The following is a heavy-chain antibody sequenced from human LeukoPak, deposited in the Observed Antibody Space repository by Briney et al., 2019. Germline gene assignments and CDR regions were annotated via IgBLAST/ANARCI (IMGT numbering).Heavy chain of an antibody. V-gene: IGHV3-21*01. CDR2: ISSSSSYI. D-gene: IGHD2-2*01. Sequence: GGSLRLSCAASGFTFSSYSMNWVRQAPGKGLEWVSSISSSSSYIYYADSVKGRFTISRDNAKNSLYLQMHSLRAQDKAVYYCARATSHSNSCPIYWGRGTLDTVSS. CDR3: ARATSHSNSCPIY. CDR1: GFTFSSYS. J-gene: IGHJ4*02.